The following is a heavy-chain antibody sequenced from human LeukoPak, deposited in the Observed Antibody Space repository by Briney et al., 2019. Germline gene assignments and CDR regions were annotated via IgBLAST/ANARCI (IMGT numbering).Heavy chain of an antibody. CDR2: ISSSSSYI. Sequence: PGGSLRLSCAASGFTFSSYSMNWVRQAPGKGLEWVSSISSSSSYIYYADSVKGRFTISRDNAKNSLYLQMNSLRAEDTAVYYCARDRSHDSSGYYLTSFDYWGQGTLVTVSS. D-gene: IGHD3-22*01. CDR1: GFTFSSYS. CDR3: ARDRSHDSSGYYLTSFDY. J-gene: IGHJ4*02. V-gene: IGHV3-21*01.